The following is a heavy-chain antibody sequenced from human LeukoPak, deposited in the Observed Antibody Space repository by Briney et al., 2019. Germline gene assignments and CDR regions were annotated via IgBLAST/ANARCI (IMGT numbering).Heavy chain of an antibody. J-gene: IGHJ4*02. D-gene: IGHD3-9*01. Sequence: GGSLRLSCAASGFTFSSYSMNWVRQAPGKGLEWVSAISGSGGSTYYADSVKGRFTISRDNSKNTLYLQMNSLRAEDTAVYYCAKDLDYDILTGYHNPFDYWGQGTLVTVSS. V-gene: IGHV3-23*01. CDR2: ISGSGGST. CDR1: GFTFSSYS. CDR3: AKDLDYDILTGYHNPFDY.